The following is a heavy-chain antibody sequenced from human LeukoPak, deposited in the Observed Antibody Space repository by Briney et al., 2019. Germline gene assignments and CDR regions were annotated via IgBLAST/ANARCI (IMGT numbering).Heavy chain of an antibody. J-gene: IGHJ4*02. CDR1: GFTFSSYA. V-gene: IGHV3-30*04. CDR2: ISYDGSNK. Sequence: GGSLRLSCAASGFTFSSYAMHWVRQAPGKGLEWVAVISYDGSNKYYADSVKGRFTISRDNSKNTLYLQMNSPRSEDTAVYYCARGNIVSTITEVDYWGQGTLVTVSS. CDR3: ARGNIVSTITEVDY. D-gene: IGHD5/OR15-5a*01.